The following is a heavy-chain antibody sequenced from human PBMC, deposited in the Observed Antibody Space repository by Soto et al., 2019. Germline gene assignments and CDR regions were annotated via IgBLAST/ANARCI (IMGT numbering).Heavy chain of an antibody. V-gene: IGHV3-33*01. CDR1: GFTFNTYG. Sequence: PGGSLRLACAASGFTFNTYGMNWVRQAPGKGLEWVAIIWYDGGLKYYADAVKGRFTVSRDNSKNTMFLQMNSLGVEDAAVYFCARIDCTGGSCRPHAYYEMDVWGQGTMVTVSS. J-gene: IGHJ6*02. CDR3: ARIDCTGGSCRPHAYYEMDV. D-gene: IGHD2-15*01. CDR2: IWYDGGLK.